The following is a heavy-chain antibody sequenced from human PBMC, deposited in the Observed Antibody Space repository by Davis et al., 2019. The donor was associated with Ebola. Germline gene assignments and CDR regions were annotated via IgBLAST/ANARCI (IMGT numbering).Heavy chain of an antibody. CDR1: GFTFSDYY. CDR3: ASHEGYYYGMDV. Sequence: PGGSLRLSCAASGFTFSDYYMSWIRQAPGKGLEWVSTISSTSSYIYYGDAVKGRFTISRDNAENSLYLQMDSLRAEDTAVYYCASHEGYYYGMDVWGQGTTVTVSS. CDR2: ISSTSSYI. J-gene: IGHJ6*02. V-gene: IGHV3-11*04.